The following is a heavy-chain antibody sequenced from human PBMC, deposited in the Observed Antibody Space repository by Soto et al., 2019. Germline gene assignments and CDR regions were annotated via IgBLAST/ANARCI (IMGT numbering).Heavy chain of an antibody. D-gene: IGHD6-19*01. V-gene: IGHV1-69*13. CDR3: EIGESSDMGDH. CDR1: GGTRSHYA. Sequence: SVKVSCKASGGTRSHYAVSWVRQAPGQGLEWMGGTTPIIGTRDYAQKFQGRLTITADESTTTSYMELSSLRFDDTAVYYCEIGESSDMGDHWRQGTLVTVCS. CDR2: TTPIIGTR. J-gene: IGHJ4*02.